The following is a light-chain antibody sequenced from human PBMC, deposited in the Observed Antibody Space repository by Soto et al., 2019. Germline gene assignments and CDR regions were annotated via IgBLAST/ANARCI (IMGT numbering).Light chain of an antibody. CDR3: QQYSSLPRT. CDR2: GAF. J-gene: IGKJ1*01. Sequence: EIVLTQSPGTLSLSPGERATLSCRASQSVTNNYLAWYQLKPGQAPRLLIYGAFNRATDIPARFSGSGSGADFTLTISSLEPEDVAVYYCQQYSSLPRTFGQGTKVEIK. V-gene: IGKV3-20*01. CDR1: QSVTNNY.